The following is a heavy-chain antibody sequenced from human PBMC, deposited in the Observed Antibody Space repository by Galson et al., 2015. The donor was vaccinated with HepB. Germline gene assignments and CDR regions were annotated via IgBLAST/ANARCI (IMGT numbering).Heavy chain of an antibody. J-gene: IGHJ2*01. CDR2: ISYTGRYT. V-gene: IGHV3-30*01. CDR1: GFSFNYFP. Sequence: SLRLSCAASGFSFNYFPMHWVRQAPGKGLEWVAVISYTGRYTNYADFGKGRFTISRDNSKNALYLQMNSLRVEDTALYYCVRPPGVGAGVCQNWYFDLWVRGTLGTGSS. D-gene: IGHD2-8*01. CDR3: VRPPGVGAGVCQNWYFDL.